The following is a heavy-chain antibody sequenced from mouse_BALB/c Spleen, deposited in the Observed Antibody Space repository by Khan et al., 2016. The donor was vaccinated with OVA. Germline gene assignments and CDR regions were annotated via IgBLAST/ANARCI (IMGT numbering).Heavy chain of an antibody. CDR3: ARDSNFDY. CDR1: GFTFSRFG. V-gene: IGHV5-17*02. Sequence: EVELVESGGGLVQPGGSRKLSCAASGFTFSRFGMHWVRQAPEKGLEWVAYISSGSSTINYGDTVKGRFTITRDNPKNTLFLQMNSLRSEDTAMYYCARDSNFDYWGQGTTLTVSS. CDR2: ISSGSSTI. J-gene: IGHJ2*01.